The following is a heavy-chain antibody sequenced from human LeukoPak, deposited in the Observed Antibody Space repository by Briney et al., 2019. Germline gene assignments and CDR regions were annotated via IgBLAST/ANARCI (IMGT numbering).Heavy chain of an antibody. CDR1: GYTFTGYY. CDR2: IDPNSGGT. J-gene: IGHJ5*02. D-gene: IGHD6-13*01. V-gene: IGHV1-2*02. CDR3: ATPSSSSWYGFDP. Sequence: ASVKVSCKTSGYTFTGYYIHWVRQAPGQGLEWMGWIDPNSGGTNYAQKFQGRVTMTRDASISTAYMELSRLTSADTAVYRCATPSSSSWYGFDPWGQGTLVTVSS.